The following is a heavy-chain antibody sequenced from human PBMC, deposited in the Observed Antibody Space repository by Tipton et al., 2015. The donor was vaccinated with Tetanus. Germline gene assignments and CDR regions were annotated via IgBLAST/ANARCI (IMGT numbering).Heavy chain of an antibody. CDR3: ARDQARGARGWNYFDC. CDR2: IYSSGST. D-gene: IGHD1-26*01. J-gene: IGHJ4*02. Sequence: TLSLTCTVSGGSISSGGYYWSWIRQHPGKGLEWIGDIYSSGSTYYNPSLKSRVTMSVDTSKNQFSLRLNSVTAADTAVYYCARDQARGARGWNYFDCWGQGTLVTVSS. CDR1: GGSISSGGYY. V-gene: IGHV4-31*03.